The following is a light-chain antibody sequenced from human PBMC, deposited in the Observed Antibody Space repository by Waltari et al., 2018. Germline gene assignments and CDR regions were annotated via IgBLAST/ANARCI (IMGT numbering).Light chain of an antibody. J-gene: IGLJ3*02. CDR1: SLRSYY. CDR3: NSRDSSGNHLWV. V-gene: IGLV3-19*01. CDR2: GKN. Sequence: SSELTQDPAVSVALGQTVRITCQGDSLRSYYASWYQQKPGQAPVLVIYGKNNRPSGIPDRFSGSSSGNTASVTITGAQAEDEADYYCNSRDSSGNHLWVFGGGTKLTVL.